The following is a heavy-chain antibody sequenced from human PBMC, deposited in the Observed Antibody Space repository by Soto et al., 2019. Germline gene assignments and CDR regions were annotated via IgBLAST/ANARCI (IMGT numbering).Heavy chain of an antibody. V-gene: IGHV1-69*04. CDR1: GGTFSSCT. Sequence: SVKVSCKASGGTFSSCTISWVRQAPGQGLEWMGRIIPILGIANYAQKFQGRVTITADKSTSTAYMELSSLRSEDTAVYYCARDRGRLRDYYMDVWGKGTTVTVSS. D-gene: IGHD5-12*01. CDR2: IIPILGIA. CDR3: ARDRGRLRDYYMDV. J-gene: IGHJ6*03.